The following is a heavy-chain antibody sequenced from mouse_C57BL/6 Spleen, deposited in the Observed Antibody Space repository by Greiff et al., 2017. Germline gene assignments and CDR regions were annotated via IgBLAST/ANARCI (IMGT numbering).Heavy chain of an antibody. D-gene: IGHD2-5*01. V-gene: IGHV5-17*01. J-gene: IGHJ1*03. CDR2: ISSGSSTI. CDR1: GFTFSDYG. CDR3: ARDSNYLSWYFDV. Sequence: EVKLVESGGGLVKPGGSLKLSCAASGFTFSDYGMHWVRQAPEKGLEWVAYISSGSSTIYYADTVKGRFTISRDNAKNTLFLQMTSLRSEDTAMYYCARDSNYLSWYFDVWGTGTTVTVSS.